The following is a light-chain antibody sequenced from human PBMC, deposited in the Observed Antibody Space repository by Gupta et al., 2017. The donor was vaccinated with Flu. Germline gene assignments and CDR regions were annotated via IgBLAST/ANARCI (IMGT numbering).Light chain of an antibody. V-gene: IGLV6-57*01. CDR3: QSNANRNNGAL. Sequence: GSSASNFVHWYQPRSGSYPATVIYEDNRRPSGGPARFSSSIASSNNSASATLTILKTQAEDESYYQSNANRNNGALFGGGTKLTVL. J-gene: IGLJ2*01. CDR1: GSSASNF. CDR2: EDN.